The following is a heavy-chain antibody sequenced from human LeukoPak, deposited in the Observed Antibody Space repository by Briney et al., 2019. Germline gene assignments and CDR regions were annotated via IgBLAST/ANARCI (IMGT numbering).Heavy chain of an antibody. V-gene: IGHV4-39*01. CDR1: GGSISSSSYY. J-gene: IGHJ4*02. CDR3: ARHGSGWYEFDY. Sequence: PSETLSLTCTVSGGSISSSSYYWGWIRQPPGKGLEWIGSIYYSGSTYYNPSLKSRVTISVDTSKNQFSLKLSSVTAADTAVYYCARHGSGWYEFDYWGQGTLVTVSS. CDR2: IYYSGST. D-gene: IGHD6-19*01.